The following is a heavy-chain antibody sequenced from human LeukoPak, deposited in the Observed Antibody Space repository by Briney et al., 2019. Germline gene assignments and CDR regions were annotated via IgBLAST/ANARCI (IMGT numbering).Heavy chain of an antibody. CDR2: IWYDASNK. J-gene: IGHJ5*02. D-gene: IGHD6-13*01. V-gene: IGHV3-33*01. CDR1: GFTFSSFG. Sequence: GGSLRLSRAASGFTFSSFGMHWVRQAPGKGLEWVAVIWYDASNKYYADSVKGRFTISRDNSKNTLFLQMSSLRDDDTAVYYCVRGVGVSRFNYFDPWGQGTLVIVSS. CDR3: VRGVGVSRFNYFDP.